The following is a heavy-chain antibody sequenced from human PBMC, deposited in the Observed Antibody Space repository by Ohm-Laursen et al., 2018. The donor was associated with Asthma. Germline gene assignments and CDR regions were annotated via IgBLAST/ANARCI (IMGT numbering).Heavy chain of an antibody. CDR2: IYYSGST. CDR3: ARDQNYYGMGV. V-gene: IGHV4-61*08. J-gene: IGHJ6*02. Sequence: TLSLTCTVSGGSISSGGYYWSWIRQPPGKGLEWIGYIYYSGSTNYNPSLKSRVTISVDTSKNQFSLKLSSVTAADTAVYYCARDQNYYGMGVWGQGTTVTVSS. CDR1: GGSISSGGYY.